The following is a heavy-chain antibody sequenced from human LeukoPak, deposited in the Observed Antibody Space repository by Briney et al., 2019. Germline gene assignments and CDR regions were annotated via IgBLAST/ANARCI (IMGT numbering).Heavy chain of an antibody. J-gene: IGHJ4*02. Sequence: SETLSLTCAVYGGSFSGYYWSWIRQPPGKGLEWIGEINHSRSTNYNPSLKSRVTISVDTSKNQFSLKLSSVTAADTAVYYCARMANFDYWGQGTLVTVSS. D-gene: IGHD2-8*01. V-gene: IGHV4-34*01. CDR2: INHSRST. CDR1: GGSFSGYY. CDR3: ARMANFDY.